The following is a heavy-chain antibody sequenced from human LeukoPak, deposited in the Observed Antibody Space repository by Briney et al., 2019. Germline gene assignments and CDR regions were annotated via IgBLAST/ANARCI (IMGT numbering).Heavy chain of an antibody. V-gene: IGHV3-74*01. CDR2: INNDGSST. J-gene: IGHJ4*02. CDR1: GFTFSSYW. Sequence: GESLRLSCEASGFTFSSYWMHWVRQGPGKGLAWVSRINNDGSSTSYADSVKGRFTISRDNAKNTLYLQMNSLRAEDTGVYYCVRGGWADYWGQGTLLTVSS. D-gene: IGHD1-26*01. CDR3: VRGGWADY.